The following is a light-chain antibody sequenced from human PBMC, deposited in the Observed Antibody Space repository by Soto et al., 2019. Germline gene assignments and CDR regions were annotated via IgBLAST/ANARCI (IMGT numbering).Light chain of an antibody. V-gene: IGKV1-27*01. Sequence: DIQVTQSPSSLSASLGDRVTITCRANQDIGVYLAWFQQQPGKVPKLLIYAASALQSGIPSRFSGSGSGTDFTLTICSLQPEDIATYYCQKYNSAPLTFGGGTKV. CDR1: QDIGVY. CDR2: AAS. CDR3: QKYNSAPLT. J-gene: IGKJ4*01.